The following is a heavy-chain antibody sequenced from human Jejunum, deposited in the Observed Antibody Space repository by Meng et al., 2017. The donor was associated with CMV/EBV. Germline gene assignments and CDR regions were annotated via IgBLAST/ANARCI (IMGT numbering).Heavy chain of an antibody. CDR3: ARVPAELGSSSSWYYFDY. J-gene: IGHJ4*02. CDR2: VYYSGST. D-gene: IGHD6-13*01. CDR1: ISSYY. V-gene: IGHV4-59*01. Sequence: ISSYYWTWIRQPPGKGLEWIGYVYYSGSTNYNPPLKSRVTISVDTSKNQFSLKLSSVTAADTAVYYCARVPAELGSSSSWYYFDYWGQGTLVTVSS.